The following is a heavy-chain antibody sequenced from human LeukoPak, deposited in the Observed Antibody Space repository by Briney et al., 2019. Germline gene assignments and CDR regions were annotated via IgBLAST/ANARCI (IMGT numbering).Heavy chain of an antibody. CDR2: INHSGST. V-gene: IGHV4-34*01. CDR3: ARDILTGSPNYYYGMDV. J-gene: IGHJ6*02. D-gene: IGHD3-9*01. Sequence: PSETLSLTCAVYGGSFSGYYWSWIRQPPGKGLEWIGGINHSGSTNYNPSLKSRVTISVDTSKNQFSLKLSSVTAADTAVYYCARDILTGSPNYYYGMDVWGQGTTVTVSS. CDR1: GGSFSGYY.